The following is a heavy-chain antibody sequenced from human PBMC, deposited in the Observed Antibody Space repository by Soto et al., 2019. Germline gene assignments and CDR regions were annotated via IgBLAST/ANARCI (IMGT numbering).Heavy chain of an antibody. CDR3: ARMAGPWYFDL. J-gene: IGHJ2*01. Sequence: ETLSLTCAVHGGSFSGFYWTWIRQPPGKGLEWIGEINHSGSSNYNPPLKSRVTMSLDTSRNQFSLSLNSVTAADTAVYYCARMAGPWYFDLWGRGTLVTVSS. V-gene: IGHV4-34*01. CDR2: INHSGSS. CDR1: GGSFSGFY.